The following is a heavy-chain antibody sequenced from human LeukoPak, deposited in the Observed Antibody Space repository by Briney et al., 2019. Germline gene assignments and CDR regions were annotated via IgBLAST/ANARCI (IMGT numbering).Heavy chain of an antibody. D-gene: IGHD6-19*01. V-gene: IGHV4-61*02. CDR1: GGSISSGSYY. J-gene: IGHJ4*02. CDR3: ARTETYSSGWYDPFFDY. CDR2: IYTSGST. Sequence: SQTLSLTCTVSGGSISSGSYYWSWIRQPAGKELEWIGRIYTSGSTNYNPSLKSRVTISVDTSKNQFSLKLNSVTAADTAVYYCARTETYSSGWYDPFFDYWGQGILVTVSS.